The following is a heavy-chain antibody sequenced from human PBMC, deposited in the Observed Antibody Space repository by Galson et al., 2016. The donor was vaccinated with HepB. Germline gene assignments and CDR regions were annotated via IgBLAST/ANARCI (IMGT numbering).Heavy chain of an antibody. CDR3: ASSIAVAGIIDY. D-gene: IGHD6-19*01. CDR2: IWSGAIKK. V-gene: IGHV3-33*01. J-gene: IGHJ4*02. CDR1: GFSFSTYA. Sequence: SLRLSCAGSGFSFSTYAVHWVRQTPGKGLEWVAVIWSGAIKKYYADSVEGRFTIPRDDSENTVYLQINTLRVEDTAMYYCASSIAVAGIIDYWGQGTLVTVSS.